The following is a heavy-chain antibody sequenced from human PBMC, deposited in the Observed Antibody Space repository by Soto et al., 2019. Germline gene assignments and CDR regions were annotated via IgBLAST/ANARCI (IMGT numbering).Heavy chain of an antibody. CDR3: AKDEGSRDSSGYYPYYFDY. Sequence: PGGSLRLSCAASGFTFSSYAMTWVRRAPGKGLEWVSAISGSGGSPYYADSVKGRFTISKDNSKNTLYLQMNSLRAEDTAVYYCAKDEGSRDSSGYYPYYFDYWGQGTLVTVSS. CDR1: GFTFSSYA. D-gene: IGHD3-22*01. J-gene: IGHJ4*02. V-gene: IGHV3-23*01. CDR2: ISGSGGSP.